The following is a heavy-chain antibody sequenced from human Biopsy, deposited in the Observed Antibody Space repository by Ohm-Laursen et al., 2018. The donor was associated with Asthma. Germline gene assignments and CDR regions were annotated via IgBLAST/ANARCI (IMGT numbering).Heavy chain of an antibody. CDR3: ARTFHFWSPYHAEHYQL. Sequence: SLRLSCSASGFTFGDYWMSWVRQVPGKGLEWVANIKHDGSDKNHVDSLKGRFTISRDNAKNSLYLQMNSLRAEDTAVYYCARTFHFWSPYHAEHYQLWGQGTLVTVSS. D-gene: IGHD3-3*02. V-gene: IGHV3-7*01. CDR2: IKHDGSDK. CDR1: GFTFGDYW. J-gene: IGHJ1*01.